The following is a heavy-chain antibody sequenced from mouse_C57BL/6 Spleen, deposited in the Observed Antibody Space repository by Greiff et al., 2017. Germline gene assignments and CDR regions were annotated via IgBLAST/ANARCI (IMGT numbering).Heavy chain of an antibody. CDR1: GFTFSSYA. Sequence: EVQGVESGGGLVKPGGSLKLSCAASGFTFSSYAMSWVRQTPEKRLEWVATISDGGSYTYYPDNVKGRFTISRDNAKNNLYLQMSHLKSEDTAMYYCARGGLRGNFDYWGQGTTLTVSS. J-gene: IGHJ2*01. CDR2: ISDGGSYT. CDR3: ARGGLRGNFDY. V-gene: IGHV5-4*01. D-gene: IGHD1-1*01.